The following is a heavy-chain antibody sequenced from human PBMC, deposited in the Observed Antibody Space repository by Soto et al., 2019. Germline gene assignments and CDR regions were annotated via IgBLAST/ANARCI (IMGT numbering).Heavy chain of an antibody. J-gene: IGHJ4*02. CDR1: GFAFSYYW. CDR2: INSDGSST. V-gene: IGHV3-74*01. CDR3: ARDHPWGTYFDY. Sequence: PGGSLRLSCAASGFAFSYYWMHWVRQAPGKGLVWVSRINSDGSSTSYADSVKGRFTISRDNAKNTLYLQMNSLRAEDTAVYYCARDHPWGTYFDYWGQGTLVTVSS. D-gene: IGHD3-16*01.